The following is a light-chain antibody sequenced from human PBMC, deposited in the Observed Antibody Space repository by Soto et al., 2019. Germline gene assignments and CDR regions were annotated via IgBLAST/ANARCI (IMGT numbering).Light chain of an antibody. Sequence: EIVMTQSPATLSVSPGERATLSCRASQSVSSNLAWYQHKPGQAARLLIYGASTRATGIPARFSGSGSGTEFTLTISSLQSEDFAVYYCQQYNSRPTYTFGQGTKLEIK. CDR2: GAS. V-gene: IGKV3-15*01. CDR3: QQYNSRPTYT. J-gene: IGKJ2*01. CDR1: QSVSSN.